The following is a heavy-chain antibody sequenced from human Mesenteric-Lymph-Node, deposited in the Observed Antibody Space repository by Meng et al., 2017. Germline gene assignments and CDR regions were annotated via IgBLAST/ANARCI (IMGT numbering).Heavy chain of an antibody. V-gene: IGHV1-18*01. CDR2: ISAYNGNT. CDR1: GYTFTSYG. CDR3: ARDSWSITMIVVPRAGAFDT. Sequence: ASVKVSCKASGYTFTSYGISWVRQAPGQGLEWMGWISAYNGNTNYAQKLQGRVTMTTDTSTSTAYMELRSLRSDDTAVYYCARDSWSITMIVVPRAGAFDTWGQGTMVTVSS. J-gene: IGHJ3*02. D-gene: IGHD3-22*01.